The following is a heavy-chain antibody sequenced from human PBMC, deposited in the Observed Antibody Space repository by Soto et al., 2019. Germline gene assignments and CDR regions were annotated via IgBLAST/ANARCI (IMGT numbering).Heavy chain of an antibody. CDR3: AKGPHKYCSGGSCLFDY. Sequence: HPGGSLRLSCAASGFTFSSYAMSWVRQAPGKGLEWVSAISGSGGSTYYADSVKGRFTISRDNSKNTLYLQMNSLRAEDTAVYYFAKGPHKYCSGGSCLFDYWGQGTLVTVSS. J-gene: IGHJ4*02. D-gene: IGHD2-15*01. CDR2: ISGSGGST. CDR1: GFTFSSYA. V-gene: IGHV3-23*01.